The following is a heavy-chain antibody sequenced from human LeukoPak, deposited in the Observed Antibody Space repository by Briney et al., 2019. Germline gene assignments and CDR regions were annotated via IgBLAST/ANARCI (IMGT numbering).Heavy chain of an antibody. J-gene: IGHJ4*02. CDR3: ARHIKVAGGITIYYFHY. CDR2: IYYNGSA. V-gene: IGHV4-59*08. CDR1: GGSISSYY. D-gene: IGHD3-9*01. Sequence: SETLSLTCTVSGGSISSYYWSWIRQPPGKGLEWIGYIYYNGSANYNPSLKSRVTISVDTSKNQFSLKLSSVTAADTAVYYCARHIKVAGGITIYYFHYWGQGTLVTVSS.